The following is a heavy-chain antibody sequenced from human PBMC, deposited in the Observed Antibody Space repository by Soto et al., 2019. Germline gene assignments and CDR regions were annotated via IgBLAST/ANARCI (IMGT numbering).Heavy chain of an antibody. J-gene: IGHJ4*02. D-gene: IGHD3-22*01. CDR1: GGSISSGGYY. V-gene: IGHV4-31*03. CDR2: IYYSRST. CDR3: ARGPYYYDSSGYPDY. Sequence: LSLTCTVSGGSISSGGYYWSWIRQHPGKGLEWIGYIYYSRSTYYNPSLKSRVTISVDTSKNQFSLKLSSVTAADTAVYYCARGPYYYDSSGYPDYWGQGTLVTVSS.